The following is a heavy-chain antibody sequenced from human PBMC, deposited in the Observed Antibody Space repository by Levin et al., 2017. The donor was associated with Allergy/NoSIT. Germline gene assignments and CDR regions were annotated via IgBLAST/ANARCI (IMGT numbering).Heavy chain of an antibody. V-gene: IGHV1-2*02. CDR1: GSTFTGYY. Sequence: GGSLRLSCKASGSTFTGYYMHWVRQAPGQGLEWMGWINPNSGGTNYAQKFQGRVTMTRDTSISTAYMELSRLRSDDTAVYYCARSSGGYCSSTSCYLFDYWGQGTLVTVSS. CDR2: INPNSGGT. J-gene: IGHJ4*02. CDR3: ARSSGGYCSSTSCYLFDY. D-gene: IGHD2-2*01.